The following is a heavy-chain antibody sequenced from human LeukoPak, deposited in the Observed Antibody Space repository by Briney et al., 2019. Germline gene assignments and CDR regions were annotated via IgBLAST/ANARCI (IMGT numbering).Heavy chain of an antibody. Sequence: ASVKVSCKASGGTFSSYAISWVRQAPGQGLEWMGWIIPIFGTANYAQKFQGRVTITTDESTSTAYMELSSLRSEDTAVYYCARDFVLDAFDIWGQGTMVTVSS. CDR2: IIPIFGTA. J-gene: IGHJ3*02. CDR3: ARDFVLDAFDI. D-gene: IGHD3-16*01. CDR1: GGTFSSYA. V-gene: IGHV1-69*05.